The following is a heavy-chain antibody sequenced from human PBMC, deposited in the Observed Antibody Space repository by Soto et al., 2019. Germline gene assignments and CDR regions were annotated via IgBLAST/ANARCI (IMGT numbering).Heavy chain of an antibody. CDR1: GFTFSSYA. J-gene: IGHJ4*02. D-gene: IGHD3-3*01. CDR3: AKDVTIFGVVTVPNAQDY. CDR2: ISGSGGST. V-gene: IGHV3-23*01. Sequence: EVQLLESGGGLVQPGGSLRLSCAASGFTFSSYAMSWVRQAPGKGLEWVSAISGSGGSTYYADSVKGRFTISRDNSKNTLYLQMNSLRAEDTAVYYCAKDVTIFGVVTVPNAQDYWGQGTLVTVSS.